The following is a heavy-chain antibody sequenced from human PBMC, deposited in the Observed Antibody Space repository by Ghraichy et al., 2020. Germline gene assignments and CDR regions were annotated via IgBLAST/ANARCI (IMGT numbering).Heavy chain of an antibody. CDR1: GYTFTGHF. CDR3: AKEPGSVGGSGLLFDH. V-gene: IGHV1-2*02. CDR2: INPNSGDT. J-gene: IGHJ4*02. D-gene: IGHD6-19*01. Sequence: GESLNITCKGSGYTFTGHFMHWVRQAPGQGLEWMGWINPNSGDTKFAQKFQGRVTMTRDTSINTVYMELSRLTSDDTALYYCAKEPGSVGGSGLLFDHWGQGILVTVSS.